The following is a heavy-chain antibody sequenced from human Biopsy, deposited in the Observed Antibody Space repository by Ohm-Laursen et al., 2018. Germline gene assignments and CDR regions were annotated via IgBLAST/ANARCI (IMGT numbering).Heavy chain of an antibody. Sequence: SLRLSCTASGFTFSSYAMTWFRQAPGKALAWVSTISGNSDIIYDTDSVKGRFTISRDNSMNTLYLQMNGLSADDTAVYYCALAAAQTVTHFDYWGQGTLVTVSS. CDR2: ISGNSDII. V-gene: IGHV3-23*01. CDR1: GFTFSSYA. D-gene: IGHD4-17*01. J-gene: IGHJ4*02. CDR3: ALAAAQTVTHFDY.